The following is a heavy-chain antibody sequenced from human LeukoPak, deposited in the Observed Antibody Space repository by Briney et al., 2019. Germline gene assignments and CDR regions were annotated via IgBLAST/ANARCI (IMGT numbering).Heavy chain of an antibody. V-gene: IGHV1-69*13. CDR2: IIPIFGTA. CDR3: ARDRAPVVPAAIRYYYYYMDV. D-gene: IGHD2-2*02. Sequence: PVKVSCKASGGTFSSYAISWVRQAPGQGLEWMGGIIPIFGTANYAQKFQGRVTITADESTSTAYMELSSLRSEDTAVYYCARDRAPVVPAAIRYYYYYMDVWGKGTTVTVSS. J-gene: IGHJ6*03. CDR1: GGTFSSYA.